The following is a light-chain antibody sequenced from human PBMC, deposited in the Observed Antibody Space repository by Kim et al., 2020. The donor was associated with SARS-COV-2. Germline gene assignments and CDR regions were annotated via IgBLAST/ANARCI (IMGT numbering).Light chain of an antibody. CDR3: QQSYSSPQLT. V-gene: IGKV1-39*01. CDR2: AAS. J-gene: IGKJ4*01. CDR1: HNISSY. Sequence: SVGDRVTITCRASHNISSYLNWYQQQPGNAPNLLIYAASSLESGVPSRFSGSGSGTDFTLTISSLQPEDCANYYCQQSYSSPQLTFGGGTKVDIK.